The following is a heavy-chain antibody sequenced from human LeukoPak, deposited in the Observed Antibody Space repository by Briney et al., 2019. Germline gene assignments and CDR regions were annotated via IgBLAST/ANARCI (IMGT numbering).Heavy chain of an antibody. CDR3: AREPYSGYTYYFDY. J-gene: IGHJ4*02. CDR1: GFTLSGYW. V-gene: IGHV3-7*01. D-gene: IGHD5-12*01. CDR2: IKQDGNEK. Sequence: GGSLRLSCAASGFTLSGYWMSWVRRAPGKGLEWVANIKQDGNEKYYVDSVRGRFTISRDNAKNSVYLQVTSLRVEDTAVYYCAREPYSGYTYYFDYWGQGTLVTVSS.